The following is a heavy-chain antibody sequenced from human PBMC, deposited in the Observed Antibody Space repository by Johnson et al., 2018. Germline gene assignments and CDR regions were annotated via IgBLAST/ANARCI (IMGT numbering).Heavy chain of an antibody. CDR3: ARHLTPARRAARQAYYYDYMDV. CDR1: GYSFTSYW. V-gene: IGHV5-51*01. J-gene: IGHJ6*03. CDR2: IYPGDSDT. D-gene: IGHD6-6*01. Sequence: VQLVQSGAEVKKPGESLKISCKGSGYSFTSYWIGWVRQMPGKGLEWMGIIYPGDSDTRYSPSFQGQVTISADKSISPAYLQWSSLKASDTARYYCARHLTPARRAARQAYYYDYMDVWGKGTTVTVSS.